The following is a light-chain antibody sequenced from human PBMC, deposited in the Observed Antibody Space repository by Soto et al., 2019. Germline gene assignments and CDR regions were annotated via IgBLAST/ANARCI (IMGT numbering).Light chain of an antibody. J-gene: IGKJ4*01. CDR1: QTISGY. CDR3: QQTDSFPLS. CDR2: AAS. Sequence: EIQMTQSPSSLSASVGDRVTITCRASQTISGYLNWYQQTPGKAPEXLIFAASSMQSGVPSRFSGRGSGTELTITIDSLQPEGFETYYCQQTDSFPLSFGGGTKVDI. V-gene: IGKV1-39*01.